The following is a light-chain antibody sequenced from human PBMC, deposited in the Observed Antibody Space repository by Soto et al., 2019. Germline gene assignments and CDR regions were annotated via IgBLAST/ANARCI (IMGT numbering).Light chain of an antibody. J-gene: IGKJ5*01. CDR3: QKYNSAPHT. CDR1: QGISND. CDR2: AAS. Sequence: DIQMTQSPSSLSASVGDRVTITCRASQGISNDLAWYQQKPGKVPKLLIYAASTLQSGVPSRFSGSGSGTDFTLTVSTLQPEDVATYYCQKYNSAPHTFGQGTRLEIK. V-gene: IGKV1-27*01.